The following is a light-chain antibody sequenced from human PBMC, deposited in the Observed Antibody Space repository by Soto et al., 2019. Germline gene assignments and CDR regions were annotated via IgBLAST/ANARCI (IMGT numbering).Light chain of an antibody. CDR1: TSNIGAGYD. J-gene: IGLJ3*02. CDR2: GNN. Sequence: QAVVTQPPSVSGAPGQRVTISCAGSTSNIGAGYDVHWYQQLPGTAPKLLMYGNNNRPSGVPDRFSGSKSGTSASLAITGLQAEDEADYYCQSYDSSLSGWVFGGGTKVTVL. V-gene: IGLV1-40*01. CDR3: QSYDSSLSGWV.